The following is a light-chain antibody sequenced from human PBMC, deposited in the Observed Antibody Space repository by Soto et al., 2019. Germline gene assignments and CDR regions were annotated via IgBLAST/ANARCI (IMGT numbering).Light chain of an antibody. V-gene: IGLV2-14*03. Sequence: QSVLTQPASVSGSPGQSITISCTGTSSDICAYDYVSWYQQHPGKVPKVIIYEVFNRPSGLSNRSSGSKSGTTASLTFSGHHLDHEADYHCSSYVEKSSHVLGTGRQVT. CDR3: SSYVEKSSHV. CDR1: SSDICAYDY. CDR2: EVF. J-gene: IGLJ1*01.